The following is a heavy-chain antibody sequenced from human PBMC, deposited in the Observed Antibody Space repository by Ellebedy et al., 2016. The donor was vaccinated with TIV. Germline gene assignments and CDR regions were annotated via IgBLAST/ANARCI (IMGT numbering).Heavy chain of an antibody. V-gene: IGHV1-18*01. CDR1: GYTFTNFG. J-gene: IGHJ2*01. D-gene: IGHD4-23*01. CDR2: VSPYNGNT. CDR3: ARDSDYGGVTNHWYFDL. Sequence: ASVKVSCXASGYTFTNFGVTWVRQAPGQGLEWMGWVSPYNGNTNYGQKFQGRVTMTTDTSTSSAYMELRSLRSNATAVYFCARDSDYGGVTNHWYFDLWGRGTLVTVSS.